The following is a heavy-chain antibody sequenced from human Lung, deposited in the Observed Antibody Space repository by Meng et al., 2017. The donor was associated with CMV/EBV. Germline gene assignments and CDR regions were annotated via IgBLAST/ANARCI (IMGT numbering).Heavy chain of an antibody. D-gene: IGHD3-10*01. CDR3: TRGRGSTHKGNWFDP. Sequence: SVXVSXXASGYTFTSYDINWVRQATGQGLEWMGWMNPNSGNTAYAPKFQGRLTMTRNTSINTAYMDLSSLRSEDTAIYYCTRGRGSTHKGNWFDPWGHGTXVTVAS. CDR2: MNPNSGNT. CDR1: GYTFTSYD. V-gene: IGHV1-8*01. J-gene: IGHJ5*02.